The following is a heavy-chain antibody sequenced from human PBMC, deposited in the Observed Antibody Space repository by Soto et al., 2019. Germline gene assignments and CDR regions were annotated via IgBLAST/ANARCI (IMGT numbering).Heavy chain of an antibody. V-gene: IGHV4-34*01. J-gene: IGHJ6*02. Sequence: QVQLQQWGAGLLKPSETLSLTCVVYGGSFNAYYWSWTRQPPGKGLEWIGEINHSGSTNYNPSLTSRVTIXXDXSXXQFALKMSSVIAADTAVYYCTRGRHSDTTNRGMAVWGQGTTVTVSS. CDR2: INHSGST. CDR3: TRGRHSDTTNRGMAV. CDR1: GGSFNAYY. D-gene: IGHD3-22*01.